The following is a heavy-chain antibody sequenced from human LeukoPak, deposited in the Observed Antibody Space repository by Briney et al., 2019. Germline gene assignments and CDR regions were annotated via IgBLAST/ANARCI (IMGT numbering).Heavy chain of an antibody. V-gene: IGHV4-59*08. CDR1: GGSISSYY. Sequence: KPSETLSLTCTVSGGSISSYYWSWIRQPPGKGLEWIGYIYYSGSTNYNPSLRSRVTISVDTSKNQFSLKLSSVTAADTAVYYCARHENYDFWSGYFLGTNAFDIWGQGTMVTVSS. CDR3: ARHENYDFWSGYFLGTNAFDI. CDR2: IYYSGST. D-gene: IGHD3-3*01. J-gene: IGHJ3*02.